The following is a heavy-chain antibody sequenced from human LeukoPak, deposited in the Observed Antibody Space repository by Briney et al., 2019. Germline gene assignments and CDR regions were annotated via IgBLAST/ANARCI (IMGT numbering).Heavy chain of an antibody. Sequence: SETLSLTCTVSGGSIDNNYWSWIRQPPGKGLEWIGYIYYSGSTNYNPSLKSRVTISVDTSKNQFSLKLSSVTAADTAVYYCARGGVNYKIAGPWGQGALVTVSS. CDR2: IYYSGST. CDR1: GGSIDNNY. D-gene: IGHD3-10*01. CDR3: ARGGVNYKIAGP. V-gene: IGHV4-59*01. J-gene: IGHJ5*02.